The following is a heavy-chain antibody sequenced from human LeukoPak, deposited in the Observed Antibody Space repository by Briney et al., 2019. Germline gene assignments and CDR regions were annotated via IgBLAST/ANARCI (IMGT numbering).Heavy chain of an antibody. CDR3: ARSNWYEYFDN. J-gene: IGHJ4*02. D-gene: IGHD1-20*01. V-gene: IGHV4-4*09. CDR2: VYTSGST. CDR1: GGSIGSYY. Sequence: SETLSLTCTVSGGSIGSYYWSWIRQPPGKGLEWIGYVYTSGSTNYNPSFKSRVTISADTSKDQFSLRLTSETAADTALYYCARSNWYEYFDNWGQGTLVTVSS.